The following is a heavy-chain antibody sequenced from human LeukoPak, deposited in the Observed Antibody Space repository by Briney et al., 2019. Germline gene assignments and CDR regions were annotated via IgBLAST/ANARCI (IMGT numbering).Heavy chain of an antibody. J-gene: IGHJ5*02. Sequence: PGGSLRLSCAASGFTFSSYAMSWVRQAPGKGLEWVSAISGSGGSTYYADSVKGRFTTSRDNSKNTLYLQMNSLRAEDTAVYYCAKVPLWAPPGNWFDPWGQGTLVTVSS. CDR3: AKVPLWAPPGNWFDP. V-gene: IGHV3-23*01. CDR2: ISGSGGST. CDR1: GFTFSSYA. D-gene: IGHD1-14*01.